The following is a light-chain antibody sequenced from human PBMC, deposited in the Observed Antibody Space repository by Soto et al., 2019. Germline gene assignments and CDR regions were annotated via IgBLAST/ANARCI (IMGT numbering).Light chain of an antibody. CDR3: MQATHLLT. CDR2: KLS. Sequence: DVVLTQTPLSSPVTLGQPASISCRSSQSLEHSDGSTYLSWLHQRPGQPPRLLIYKLSLRFSGVPERFRGRGAGTNVTLKISRVEAEHVGVYYCMQATHLLTFGGPTTVE. V-gene: IGKV2-24*01. CDR1: QSLEHSDGSTY. J-gene: IGKJ4*01.